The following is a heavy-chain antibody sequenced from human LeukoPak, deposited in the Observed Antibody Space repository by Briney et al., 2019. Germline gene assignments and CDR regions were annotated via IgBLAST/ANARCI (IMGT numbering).Heavy chain of an antibody. CDR1: GGTFSSYA. V-gene: IGHV1-69*04. CDR3: ARRRDCGGDCYSLRELDAFDI. J-gene: IGHJ3*02. D-gene: IGHD2-21*02. CDR2: IIPILGIA. Sequence: SVKVSCKASGGTFSSYAISWVRQAPGQGLEWMGRIIPILGIANYAQKFQGRVTITADKSTSTAYMELSSLRSEDTAVYYCARRRDCGGDCYSLRELDAFDIWGQGTMVTVSS.